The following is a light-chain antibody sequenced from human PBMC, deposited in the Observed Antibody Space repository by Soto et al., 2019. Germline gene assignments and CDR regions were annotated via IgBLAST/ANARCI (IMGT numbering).Light chain of an antibody. CDR2: DAS. CDR3: QQRSNWPLT. CDR1: QSVGSY. Sequence: EVVLTQSPATLSLSPGDGATLSCRASQSVGSYLAWYQQKPGQAPRLLIYDASNRATGVPARFSGSGSGTDFTLTIGSLEPEDFALYYCQQRSNWPLTFGGGTKVEI. V-gene: IGKV3-11*01. J-gene: IGKJ4*01.